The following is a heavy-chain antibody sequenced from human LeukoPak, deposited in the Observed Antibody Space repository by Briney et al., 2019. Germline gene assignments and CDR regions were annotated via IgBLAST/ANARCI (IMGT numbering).Heavy chain of an antibody. J-gene: IGHJ4*02. CDR1: GGSLSSGDYY. D-gene: IGHD6-6*01. CDR2: IYYSGST. V-gene: IGHV4-30-4*08. CDR3: AREGQLVLDY. Sequence: PSETLSLTCTVSGGSLSSGDYYWSWIRQPPGKGLEWIGYIYYSGSTYCNPSLKSRVTISVDTSKNQFSLKLSSVTAADTAVYYCAREGQLVLDYWGQGTLVTVSS.